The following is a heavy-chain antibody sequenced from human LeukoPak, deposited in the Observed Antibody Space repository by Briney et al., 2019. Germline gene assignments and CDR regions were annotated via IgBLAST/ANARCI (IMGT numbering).Heavy chain of an antibody. CDR2: ISYDGNNK. J-gene: IGHJ4*02. D-gene: IGHD4-17*01. CDR1: GFTFSSYA. V-gene: IGHV3-30-3*01. CDR3: ARDPPNDYGDYFDY. Sequence: GGSLRLSCAASGFTFSSYAMHWVRQAPGKGLEWVALISYDGNNKYYADSMKGRFTISRDNSKNTLYLQMNSLRAEDTAVYYCARDPPNDYGDYFDYWGQGTLVTVSS.